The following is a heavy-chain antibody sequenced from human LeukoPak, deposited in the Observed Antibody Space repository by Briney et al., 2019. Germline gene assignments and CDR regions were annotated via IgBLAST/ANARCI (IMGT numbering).Heavy chain of an antibody. CDR2: TNPKSGGT. D-gene: IGHD2/OR15-2a*01. CDR3: VLAMGEYFDY. Sequence: GASVKVSCKASGYTFTDHYIHWVRQAPGQGLEWMGWTNPKSGGTNYAQKFQGRVTMSRDTSIRTAYMELRRLMSDDTAVHYCVLAMGEYFDYWGQGTLVTVSS. J-gene: IGHJ4*02. V-gene: IGHV1-2*02. CDR1: GYTFTDHY.